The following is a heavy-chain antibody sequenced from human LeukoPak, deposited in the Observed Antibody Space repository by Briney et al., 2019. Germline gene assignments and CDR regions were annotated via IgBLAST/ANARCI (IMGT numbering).Heavy chain of an antibody. V-gene: IGHV1-2*02. J-gene: IGHJ2*01. Sequence: ASVKVSCKASGYTFTGYYMHWVRQASGQGLEWMGWINPNSGGTNYAQKFQGRVTMTRDTSISTAYMELSRLRSDDTAVYYCARRTSPYCSSTSCYDYWYFDLWGRGTLVTVSS. CDR3: ARRTSPYCSSTSCYDYWYFDL. D-gene: IGHD2-2*01. CDR1: GYTFTGYY. CDR2: INPNSGGT.